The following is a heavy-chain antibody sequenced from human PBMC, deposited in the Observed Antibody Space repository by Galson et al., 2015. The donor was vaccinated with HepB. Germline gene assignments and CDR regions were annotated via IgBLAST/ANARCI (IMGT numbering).Heavy chain of an antibody. J-gene: IGHJ6*03. Sequence: SLRLSCAGSGFTFSRYPMHWVRQAPGKGLEWVAVISHDGTMEYYRESVKGRFSISRDSVKSTLYLQMHSLRAEDTVVYYCSRDVGSCSGGYCYTPRYMDVWGKGTTVTVS. CDR3: SRDVGSCSGGYCYTPRYMDV. D-gene: IGHD2-15*01. V-gene: IGHV3-30-3*01. CDR2: ISHDGTME. CDR1: GFTFSRYP.